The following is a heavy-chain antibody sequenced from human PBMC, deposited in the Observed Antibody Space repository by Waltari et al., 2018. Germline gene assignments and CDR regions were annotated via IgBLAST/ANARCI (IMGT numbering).Heavy chain of an antibody. CDR2: ISYDGSNK. CDR1: GFTFSSYG. Sequence: QVQLVESGGGVVQPGRSLRLSCAASGFTFSSYGMHWVRQAPGKGLEWVAVISYDGSNKYYADSVKGRFTISRDNSKNTLYLQMNSLRAEDTAVYYCAKEGDSPGDYWGQGTLVTVSS. V-gene: IGHV3-30*18. D-gene: IGHD2-21*02. J-gene: IGHJ4*02. CDR3: AKEGDSPGDY.